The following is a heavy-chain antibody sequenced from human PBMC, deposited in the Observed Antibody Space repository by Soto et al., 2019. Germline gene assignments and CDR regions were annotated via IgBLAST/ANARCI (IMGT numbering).Heavy chain of an antibody. D-gene: IGHD6-19*01. CDR2: IYYSGST. Sequence: PXETLSLTCTVSGFSISSYYWSWIRQPPGKGLEWIGYIYYSGSTNYNPSLKSRVTISVDTSKNQFSLKLSSVTAADTAVYYCARTLLPSYSSGWFFDYWGQGTLVTVSS. CDR3: ARTLLPSYSSGWFFDY. J-gene: IGHJ4*02. CDR1: GFSISSYY. V-gene: IGHV4-59*01.